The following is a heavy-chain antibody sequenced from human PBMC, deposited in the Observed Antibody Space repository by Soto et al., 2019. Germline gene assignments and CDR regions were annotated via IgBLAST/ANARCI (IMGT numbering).Heavy chain of an antibody. CDR1: GDSISTYY. Sequence: PSETLSLTCTVSGDSISTYYWTWIRQPPGKGLEWIGYVYYSGSTNYNPSLKNRVTISVDTSKSQFSLNLYSVTAADTAVYYCARRKTGPEAFDYWGPGTLVTVS. CDR2: VYYSGST. D-gene: IGHD3-10*01. V-gene: IGHV4-59*08. J-gene: IGHJ4*02. CDR3: ARRKTGPEAFDY.